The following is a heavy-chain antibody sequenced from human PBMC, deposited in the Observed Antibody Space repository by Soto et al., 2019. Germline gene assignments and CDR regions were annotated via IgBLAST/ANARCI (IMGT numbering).Heavy chain of an antibody. V-gene: IGHV4-59*01. J-gene: IGHJ4*02. CDR3: ARVGISSSFDY. CDR2: IYYSGST. CDR1: GGSISSYY. D-gene: IGHD6-13*01. Sequence: SETLSLTCTVSGGSISSYYWSWIRQPPGKGLEWIGYIYYSGSTNYNPSLKSRVTISVGTSKNQFSLKPSSVTAADTAVYYCARVGISSSFDYGAQGTLVTVSS.